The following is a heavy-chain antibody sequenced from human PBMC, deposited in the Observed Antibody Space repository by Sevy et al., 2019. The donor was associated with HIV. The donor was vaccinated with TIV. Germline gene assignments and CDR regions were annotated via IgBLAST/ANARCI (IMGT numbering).Heavy chain of an antibody. J-gene: IGHJ4*02. CDR1: GFTFGDYA. CDR3: NSGYYYDSSGYSDY. CDR2: IRSKDYGGAT. D-gene: IGHD3-22*01. Sequence: GGSLRLSCTGSGFTFGDYAMSWFRQAPGMGLEWVGFIRSKDYGGATEYAASVKGRFTISRDEYKSITDLQMNSLKTEDTAVYYCNSGYYYDSSGYSDYWGQGTLVTVSS. V-gene: IGHV3-49*03.